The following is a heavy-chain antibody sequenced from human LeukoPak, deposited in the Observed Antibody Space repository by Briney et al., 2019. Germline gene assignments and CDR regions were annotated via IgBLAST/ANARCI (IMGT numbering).Heavy chain of an antibody. D-gene: IGHD3-22*01. J-gene: IGHJ4*02. CDR2: IHPDGGGT. CDR3: ARPTPEDHETSGSINSVYLFHY. CDR1: GYTFTNYH. V-gene: IGHV1-46*01. Sequence: ASVKVSCKTSGYTFTNYHIHWVRQAPGQEPEWMGIIHPDGGGTTYAQKFQGRVTMTSDLSTSTVYMQLNSLRPEDTAVYYCARPTPEDHETSGSINSVYLFHYWGQGTLVTVSS.